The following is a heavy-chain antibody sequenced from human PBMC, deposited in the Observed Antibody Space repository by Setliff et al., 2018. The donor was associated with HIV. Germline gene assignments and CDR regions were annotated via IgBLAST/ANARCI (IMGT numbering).Heavy chain of an antibody. Sequence: PGGSLRLSCAASEFIFSRYAIYWVRRAPGKGLEWVAVISSDGSDKYYADSVKGRFTVSRDNAKNSLYLQMNSLRAGDTAVYYCLRGGSFGDIPNCWGQGTLVTVSS. CDR1: EFIFSRYA. D-gene: IGHD4-17*01. CDR3: LRGGSFGDIPNC. J-gene: IGHJ4*02. CDR2: ISSDGSDK. V-gene: IGHV3-30*07.